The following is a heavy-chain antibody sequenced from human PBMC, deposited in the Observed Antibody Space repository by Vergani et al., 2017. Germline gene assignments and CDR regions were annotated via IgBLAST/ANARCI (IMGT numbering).Heavy chain of an antibody. CDR1: GFTFSSYS. J-gene: IGHJ4*02. Sequence: DVQLVESGGDLVQPGGSLRLSCAASGFTFSSYSMNWVRQAPGKGLEWISYISTTSDTIYYADSVRGRFTISRDNAKNSLYLEMNSLRVEDTAVYFCASSLVAGKVGYWGQGTRVAVSS. D-gene: IGHD6-19*01. V-gene: IGHV3-48*01. CDR2: ISTTSDTI. CDR3: ASSLVAGKVGY.